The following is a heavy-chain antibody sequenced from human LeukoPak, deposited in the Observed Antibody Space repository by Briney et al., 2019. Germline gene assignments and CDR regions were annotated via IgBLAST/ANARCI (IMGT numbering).Heavy chain of an antibody. J-gene: IGHJ4*02. V-gene: IGHV4-59*01. CDR2: VYYTGST. CDR3: ARGAMATTPFFDY. Sequence: SETLSLTCTVSGGSISSYYWSWIRQPPGKGLEWIGYVYYTGSTNFNPSLKSRVTMSLDTSRNQFSLKLTSLTAVDTAVYYCARGAMATTPFFDYWGQGTLVPVSS. CDR1: GGSISSYY. D-gene: IGHD5-24*01.